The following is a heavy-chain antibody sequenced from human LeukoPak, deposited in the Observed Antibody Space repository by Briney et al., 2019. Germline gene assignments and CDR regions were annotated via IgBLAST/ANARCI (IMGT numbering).Heavy chain of an antibody. CDR3: AKDTSIGRYCSNGVCSPFDY. Sequence: PGGSLSLSCAGSGFTFSSYAMSWFRQAPGKGLEWVSAISETGGTTYDADSVKGRFTISRDNSKSTLYLQMNSLRAEDTAVYYCAKDTSIGRYCSNGVCSPFDYWGQGTLVTVSS. CDR2: ISETGGTT. D-gene: IGHD2-8*01. CDR1: GFTFSSYA. V-gene: IGHV3-23*01. J-gene: IGHJ4*02.